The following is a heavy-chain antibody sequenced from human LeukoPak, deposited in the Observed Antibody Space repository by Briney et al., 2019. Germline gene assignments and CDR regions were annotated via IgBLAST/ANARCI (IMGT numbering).Heavy chain of an antibody. Sequence: SVKVSCKASGGTFSSCAISWVRQAPGQGLEWMGRIIPIFGTANYAQKFQGRVTITADKSTSTAYMELSSLRSEDTAVYYCARDLEAGEGGYSYGLLHYYMDVWGKGTTVTVSS. CDR1: GGTFSSCA. V-gene: IGHV1-69*06. CDR2: IIPIFGTA. CDR3: ARDLEAGEGGYSYGLLHYYMDV. J-gene: IGHJ6*03. D-gene: IGHD5-18*01.